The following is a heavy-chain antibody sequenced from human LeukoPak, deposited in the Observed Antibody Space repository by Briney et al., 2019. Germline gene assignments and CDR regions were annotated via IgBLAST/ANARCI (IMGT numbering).Heavy chain of an antibody. D-gene: IGHD1-1*01. Sequence: GGSLRLSCAASGFTFNKYAMTWVRQAPGKGLVWVAVISASGDNTDYADSVKGRFTISRDNSKNTLSLQLNSLRVEDTAVYYCAKVVGSGTTPSDYWGQGTLVTVSS. CDR3: AKVVGSGTTPSDY. CDR2: ISASGDNT. CDR1: GFTFNKYA. V-gene: IGHV3-23*01. J-gene: IGHJ4*02.